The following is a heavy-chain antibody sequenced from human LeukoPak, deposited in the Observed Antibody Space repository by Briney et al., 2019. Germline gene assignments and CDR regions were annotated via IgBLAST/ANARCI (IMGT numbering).Heavy chain of an antibody. Sequence: SETLSLTCAVYGGSFSGYYWSWIRQPPGKGLQWIGEINHSGSTNYNPSLKSRVTTSVDTSKNQFSLKLRSVTAADTAVYYCARGQTERVSYYYGSGSSHWFDPWGQGTLVTVSS. D-gene: IGHD3-10*01. V-gene: IGHV4-34*01. CDR3: ARGQTERVSYYYGSGSSHWFDP. J-gene: IGHJ5*02. CDR2: INHSGST. CDR1: GGSFSGYY.